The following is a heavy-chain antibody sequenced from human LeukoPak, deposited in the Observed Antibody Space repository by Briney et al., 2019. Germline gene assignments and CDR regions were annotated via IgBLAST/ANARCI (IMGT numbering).Heavy chain of an antibody. V-gene: IGHV5-51*02. D-gene: IGHD3-3*01. CDR1: GYRFRMYW. Sequence: GGALEISFKGSGYRFRMYWTGWGRPGPGKGVGWMGIIYPGESQTAYSPSFEGQVTISADKSINTAYLQWRSLEASDTAMYYCGRIRGYDFWSRGAFDIWGQGTMVTVSS. CDR3: GRIRGYDFWSRGAFDI. CDR2: IYPGESQT. J-gene: IGHJ3*02.